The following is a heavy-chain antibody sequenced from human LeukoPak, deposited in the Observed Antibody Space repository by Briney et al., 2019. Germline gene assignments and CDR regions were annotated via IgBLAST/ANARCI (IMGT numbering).Heavy chain of an antibody. CDR1: GFTFSSYA. D-gene: IGHD3-10*01. V-gene: IGHV3-23*01. Sequence: GGSLRLSCVASGFTFSSYAMNWVRQAPGKGLEWVSAISGSGGNTYYADSVKGRFSISRDNSKNTLYLQMNSLRTDDTAVYYRAKGYYYGSGSYSGDYDYWGQGTLVTVSS. CDR3: AKGYYYGSGSYSGDYDY. CDR2: ISGSGGNT. J-gene: IGHJ4*02.